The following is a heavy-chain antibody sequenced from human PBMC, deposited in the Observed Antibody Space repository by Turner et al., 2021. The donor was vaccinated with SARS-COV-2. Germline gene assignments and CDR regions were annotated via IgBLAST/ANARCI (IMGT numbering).Heavy chain of an antibody. D-gene: IGHD1-26*01. CDR3: ARRGRASRFSFDY. J-gene: IGHJ4*02. CDR2: MHYIGTT. Sequence: QLQLQESGPGLVKPSETLSLTCTVSGGSVSSSDHYWDWIRQPPGKGLDWIGSMHYIGTTYYNPSLKSRVTISVDTSKNQFSLNLTSVTAADTAVYFCARRGRASRFSFDYWGQGRLLTVSS. CDR1: GGSVSSSDHY. V-gene: IGHV4-39*01.